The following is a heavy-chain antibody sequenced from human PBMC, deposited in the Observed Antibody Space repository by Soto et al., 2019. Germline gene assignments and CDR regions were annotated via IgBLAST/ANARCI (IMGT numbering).Heavy chain of an antibody. V-gene: IGHV1-69*08. Sequence: QVQLVQSGAEVKKPGSSVKVSCKASGGTFSSYTISWVRQAPGQGLEWMGRIIPILGIANYAQKFQGRVTITADKSSSTAYMELSSLRSEDTAVYYRARDPDGYCSGGSCYSDFDYWGQGTLVTVSS. J-gene: IGHJ4*02. CDR2: IIPILGIA. D-gene: IGHD2-15*01. CDR3: ARDPDGYCSGGSCYSDFDY. CDR1: GGTFSSYT.